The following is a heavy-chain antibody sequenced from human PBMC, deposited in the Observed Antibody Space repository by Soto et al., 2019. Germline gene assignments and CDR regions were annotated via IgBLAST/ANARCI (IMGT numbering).Heavy chain of an antibody. CDR3: TRRIAVLGRAFDI. CDR2: IIPILGIA. CDR1: EGTFSSYT. V-gene: IGHV1-69*02. J-gene: IGHJ3*02. D-gene: IGHD6-19*01. Sequence: SVKVSCKASEGTFSSYTISWVRQAPGQGLEWMGRIIPILGIANYAQKFQGRFAISRDDSKSIAYLQMNSLKTEDTAVYYCTRRIAVLGRAFDIWGQGTMVTVSS.